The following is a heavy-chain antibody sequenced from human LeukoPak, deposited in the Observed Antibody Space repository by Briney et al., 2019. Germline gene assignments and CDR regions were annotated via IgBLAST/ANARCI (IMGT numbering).Heavy chain of an antibody. D-gene: IGHD6-13*01. J-gene: IGHJ3*02. CDR2: INSDGSST. Sequence: GSLRLSCAASGFTFSSYWMHWVRQAPGKGLVWVSRINSDGSSTIYADSVKGRFTISRDNAKNTLYLQMNSLRAEDTAVYYCARPPGIAAAAPNAFDIWGQGTMVTVSS. CDR1: GFTFSSYW. V-gene: IGHV3-74*01. CDR3: ARPPGIAAAAPNAFDI.